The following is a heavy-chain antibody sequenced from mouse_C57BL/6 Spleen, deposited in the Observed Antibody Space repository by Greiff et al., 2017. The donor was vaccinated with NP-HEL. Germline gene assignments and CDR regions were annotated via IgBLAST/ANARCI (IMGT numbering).Heavy chain of an antibody. J-gene: IGHJ3*01. V-gene: IGHV2-4*01. CDR3: ATAKKGLYGNSFAY. CDR1: GFSLTSYG. D-gene: IGHD2-1*01. Sequence: QVQLKESGPGLVQPSQSLSITCTVSGFSLTSYGVHWVRQPPGKGLEWLGVIWSGGSTDYNAAFISRLSISKDNSKSQVFFKMNSLQADDTAIYYCATAKKGLYGNSFAYWGQGTLVTVSA. CDR2: IWSGGST.